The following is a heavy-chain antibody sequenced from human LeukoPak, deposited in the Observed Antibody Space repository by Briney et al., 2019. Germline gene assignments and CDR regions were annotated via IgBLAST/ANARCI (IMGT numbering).Heavy chain of an antibody. J-gene: IGHJ4*02. V-gene: IGHV3-48*01. Sequence: GGSLRLSCAASGFTFSSYSMNWVRQAPGKGLEWVSYISSSSSTIYYADSVKGRFTISRDNAKNTLFLQMNSLRAEDTAIYYCAKRCSGGSCYGDYWGQGTLVTVSS. CDR3: AKRCSGGSCYGDY. CDR1: GFTFSSYS. CDR2: ISSSSSTI. D-gene: IGHD2-15*01.